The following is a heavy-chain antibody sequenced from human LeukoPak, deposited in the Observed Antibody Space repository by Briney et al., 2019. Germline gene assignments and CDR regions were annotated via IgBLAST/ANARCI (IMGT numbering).Heavy chain of an antibody. D-gene: IGHD5-24*01. CDR3: ARIEDGYNSGEDY. V-gene: IGHV4-39*01. CDR1: GDSISSGDYY. CDR2: IYYSGST. J-gene: IGHJ4*02. Sequence: SETLSLTCTVSGDSISSGDYYWGWIRQPPGKGLEWIGSIYYSGSTYYNPSLKSRVTISVDTSKNQFSLKLSSVTAADTAVYYCARIEDGYNSGEDYWGQGTLVTVSS.